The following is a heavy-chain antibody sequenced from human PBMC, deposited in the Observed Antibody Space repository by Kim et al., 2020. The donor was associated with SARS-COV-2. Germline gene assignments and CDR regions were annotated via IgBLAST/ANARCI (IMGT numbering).Heavy chain of an antibody. V-gene: IGHV4-59*13. J-gene: IGHJ5*02. D-gene: IGHD6-13*01. CDR3: ARDQRYSSSWSFYNWFDP. CDR1: GGSISSYY. Sequence: SETLSLTCTVSGGSISSYYWSWIRQPPGKGLEWIGYIYYSGSTNYNPSLKSRVTISVDTSKNQFSLKLSSVTAADTAVYYCARDQRYSSSWSFYNWFDPWGQGTLVTVSS. CDR2: IYYSGST.